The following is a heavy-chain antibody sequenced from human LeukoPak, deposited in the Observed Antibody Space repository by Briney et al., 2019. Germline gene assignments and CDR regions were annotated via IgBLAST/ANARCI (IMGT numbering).Heavy chain of an antibody. CDR2: INHSGST. CDR3: ARSGGSSVTDAFDI. V-gene: IGHV4-34*01. J-gene: IGHJ3*02. CDR1: GXSFTGYY. D-gene: IGHD2-2*01. Sequence: SSETLSLTCAVYGXSFTGYYWSWIRQPPGKGLEWIGEINHSGSTNYNPSLKSRVTLSVDTSKNQFSLKLSSVTAADTAVYYCARSGGSSVTDAFDIWGQGTMVTVSS.